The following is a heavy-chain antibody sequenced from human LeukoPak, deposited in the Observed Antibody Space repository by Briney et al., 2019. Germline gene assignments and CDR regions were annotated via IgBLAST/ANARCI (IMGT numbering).Heavy chain of an antibody. J-gene: IGHJ4*02. D-gene: IGHD2-15*01. V-gene: IGHV3-74*01. CDR2: ITNDGSST. CDR1: GLTFSSYW. Sequence: GGSLRLSCAASGLTFSSYWMHWVRQAPGKGLVWVSRITNDGSSTTYADSVKGRFTISRDNAKNMLYLQVNSLRAEDTAVYYCANRGSGGTYYFDYWGQGTLVTVSS. CDR3: ANRGSGGTYYFDY.